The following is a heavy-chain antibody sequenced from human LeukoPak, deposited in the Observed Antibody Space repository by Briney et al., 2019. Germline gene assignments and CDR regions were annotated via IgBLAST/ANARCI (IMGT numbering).Heavy chain of an antibody. Sequence: PGGSLRLSRAASAFTFSSYSMNWVRQAPGKGLEWISFISGSSSNKYYADSVKGRFTISRDNAKNSLYLQMNSLRAEDTAVYYCARERGGEGQLYYYYMDVWGKGTTVTVSS. J-gene: IGHJ6*03. V-gene: IGHV3-48*01. D-gene: IGHD2-21*01. CDR3: ARERGGEGQLYYYYMDV. CDR2: ISGSSSNK. CDR1: AFTFSSYS.